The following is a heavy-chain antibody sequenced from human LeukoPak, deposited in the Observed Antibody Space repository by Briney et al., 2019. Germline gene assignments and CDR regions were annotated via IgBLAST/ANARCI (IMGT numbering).Heavy chain of an antibody. CDR3: AREVYYYDSSGYPVGASDY. J-gene: IGHJ4*02. CDR1: GGTFTSYA. D-gene: IGHD3-22*01. Sequence: SVKVSCKASGGTFTSYAISWVRQAPGQGLEWMGGIIPIFGTANYAQKFQGRVTITADESTSTAYIELSSLRSEDTAVYYCAREVYYYDSSGYPVGASDYWGQGTLVTVSS. CDR2: IIPIFGTA. V-gene: IGHV1-69*13.